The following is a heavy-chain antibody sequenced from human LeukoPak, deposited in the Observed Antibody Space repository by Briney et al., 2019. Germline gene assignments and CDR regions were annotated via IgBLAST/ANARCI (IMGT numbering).Heavy chain of an antibody. CDR1: GYTLPNYD. J-gene: IGHJ4*02. D-gene: IGHD1-26*01. CDR2: LNPHSGNT. Sequence: ASVKVSCKTSGYTLPNYDTNWVRQATGQGLEWMGCLNPHSGNTDYAQKFQGRVTITRNTSITTAYKKLISLRSDDTAVYFCARGPKWSGSYYYFDFWGQGTLVTVSS. CDR3: ARGPKWSGSYYYFDF. V-gene: IGHV1-8*01.